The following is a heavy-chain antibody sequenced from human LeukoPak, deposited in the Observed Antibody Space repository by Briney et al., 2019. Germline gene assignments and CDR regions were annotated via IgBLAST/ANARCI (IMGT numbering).Heavy chain of an antibody. CDR2: INSDGSIT. D-gene: IGHD2-15*01. J-gene: IGHJ6*02. Sequence: GGSLRLSCAASGFTFRSYWMHWVRQGPGKGLVWVSHINSDGSITSSEDSVKGRFTISRDNAKNTLYLQMNSLRAEDTAVYYCARDNYYGMDVWGQGTTVTVSS. CDR1: GFTFRSYW. CDR3: ARDNYYGMDV. V-gene: IGHV3-74*01.